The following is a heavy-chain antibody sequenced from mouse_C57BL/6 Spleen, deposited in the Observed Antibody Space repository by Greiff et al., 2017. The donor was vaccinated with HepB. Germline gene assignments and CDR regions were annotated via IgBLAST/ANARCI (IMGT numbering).Heavy chain of an antibody. CDR2: IDPSDSYT. V-gene: IGHV1-69*01. Sequence: VQLQQPGAELVMPGASVKLSCKASGYTFTSYWMHWVKQRPGQGLEWIGEIDPSDSYTNYNQKFKGKSTLTVDKSSSTAYMQLSSLTSEDSAVYYCARGGTTVPYYFDYWGQGTTLTVSS. CDR3: ARGGTTVPYYFDY. D-gene: IGHD1-1*01. J-gene: IGHJ2*01. CDR1: GYTFTSYW.